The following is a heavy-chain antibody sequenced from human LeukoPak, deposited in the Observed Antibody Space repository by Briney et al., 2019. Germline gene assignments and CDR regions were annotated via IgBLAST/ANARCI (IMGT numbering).Heavy chain of an antibody. V-gene: IGHV3-30*02. CDR3: AKGYGWEASYYYYYMDV. CDR2: IRYDGNNK. D-gene: IGHD1-26*01. CDR1: GFTFKYYG. Sequence: PGGSLRLSCEASGFTFKYYGMHWVRQAPGKGLEWVAFIRYDGNNKYYADSVKGRFTIFRDNSRSTLYLQMNSLRTEDTAVYYCAKGYGWEASYYYYYMDVWGKGTTVTFSS. J-gene: IGHJ6*03.